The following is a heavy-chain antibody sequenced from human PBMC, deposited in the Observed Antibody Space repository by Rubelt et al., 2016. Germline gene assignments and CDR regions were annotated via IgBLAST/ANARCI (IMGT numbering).Heavy chain of an antibody. D-gene: IGHD3-10*01. CDR2: IYYSGST. J-gene: IGHJ4*02. Sequence: QVQLQESGPGLVKPSETLSLTCTVSGGSISSSSYYWGWIRQPPGKGLEWIGSIYYSGSTYYNPSLNVRVTISVDTSKNQFSLKLSSVTAADTAVYYCARPARRGNHFDYWGQGTLVTVSS. CDR3: ARPARRGNHFDY. CDR1: GGSISSSSYY. V-gene: IGHV4-39*01.